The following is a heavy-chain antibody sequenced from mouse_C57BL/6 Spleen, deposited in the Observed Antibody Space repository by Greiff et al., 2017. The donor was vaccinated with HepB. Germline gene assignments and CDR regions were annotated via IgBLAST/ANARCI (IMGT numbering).Heavy chain of an antibody. CDR2: IDPSDSYT. V-gene: IGHV1-50*01. Sequence: VQLQQPGAELVKPGASVKLSCKASGYTFTSYWMQWVKQRPGQGLEWIGEIDPSDSYTNYNQKFKGKATLTVDTSSSTAYMQLSSLTSEDSAVYYCARGSSYPFAYWGQGTLVTVSA. J-gene: IGHJ3*01. D-gene: IGHD1-1*01. CDR3: ARGSSYPFAY. CDR1: GYTFTSYW.